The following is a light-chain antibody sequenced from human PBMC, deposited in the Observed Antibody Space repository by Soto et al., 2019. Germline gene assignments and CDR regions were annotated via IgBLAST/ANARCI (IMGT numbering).Light chain of an antibody. V-gene: IGKV3-15*01. Sequence: XLVTQAPASXSVSPGERGTLYCRASQSVSSNLAWYQQKPGQAPRIFIYGASIRATAILPRFSGSGSGTEFTLTISSLQSEDFSVYYCQQYDNWPITFGQGTRLEI. CDR3: QQYDNWPIT. CDR2: GAS. CDR1: QSVSSN. J-gene: IGKJ5*01.